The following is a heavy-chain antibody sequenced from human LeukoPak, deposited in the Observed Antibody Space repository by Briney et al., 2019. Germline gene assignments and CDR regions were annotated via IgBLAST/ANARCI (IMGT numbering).Heavy chain of an antibody. CDR1: GGSFSGYY. J-gene: IGHJ4*02. CDR3: ARARNYDFWSGYLYYFYY. D-gene: IGHD3-3*01. V-gene: IGHV4-34*01. Sequence: SETLPLTCAVYGGSFSGYYWSWIRQPPGKGLEWIGEINHSGSTNYNPSLKSRVTISVDTSKNQFSLKLSSVTAADTAVYYCARARNYDFWSGYLYYFYYWGQGTLVTVSS. CDR2: INHSGST.